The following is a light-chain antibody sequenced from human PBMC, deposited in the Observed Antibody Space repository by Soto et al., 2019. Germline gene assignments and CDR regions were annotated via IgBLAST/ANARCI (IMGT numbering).Light chain of an antibody. V-gene: IGKV3-15*01. Sequence: ENVLTQSSGTLSLSPGERATLSCRASQSVSSDLAWYQQKPGQAPRLLIYGASTRATGIPARFSGSGSGTEFTLTISSLQSEDFAAYYCQQYNNWPRTFGQGTKVDIK. CDR3: QQYNNWPRT. CDR1: QSVSSD. CDR2: GAS. J-gene: IGKJ1*01.